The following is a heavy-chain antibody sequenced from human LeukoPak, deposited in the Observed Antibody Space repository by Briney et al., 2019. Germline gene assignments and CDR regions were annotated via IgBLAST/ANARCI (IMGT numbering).Heavy chain of an antibody. J-gene: IGHJ4*02. Sequence: SLRLSCAASGFTFSSYAMHWVRQAPGKGLEWAAVISYDGSDKYYADSVKGRFTISRDNSKNTLYLQLNSLRGEDTAVYYCARDDARDFWSRYYFVYWGQGTLVTVSS. V-gene: IGHV3-30-3*01. D-gene: IGHD3-3*01. CDR2: ISYDGSDK. CDR1: GFTFSSYA. CDR3: ARDDARDFWSRYYFVY.